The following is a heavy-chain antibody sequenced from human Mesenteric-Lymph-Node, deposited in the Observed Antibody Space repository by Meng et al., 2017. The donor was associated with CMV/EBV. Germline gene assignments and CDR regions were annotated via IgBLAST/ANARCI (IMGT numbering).Heavy chain of an antibody. D-gene: IGHD4/OR15-4a*01. CDR3: ATPYCANVPCPPAY. Sequence: GASLKISCAASGISVSSNYMNWVRQAPGKGLEWVAVMWSSGSTFYADSVKGRFTISRDNSKDTLFLQMSTLRVEDTAVYYCATPYCANVPCPPAYWGQGTLVTVSS. J-gene: IGHJ4*02. CDR2: MWSSGST. V-gene: IGHV3-66*01. CDR1: GISVSSNY.